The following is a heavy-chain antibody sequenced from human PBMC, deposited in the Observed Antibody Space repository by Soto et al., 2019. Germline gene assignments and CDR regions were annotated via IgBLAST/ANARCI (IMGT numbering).Heavy chain of an antibody. CDR1: GGSISSSSYY. CDR3: ARSIMITFGGVIAYDAFDI. Sequence: QLQLQESGPGLVKPSETLSLTCTVSGGSISSSSYYWGWIRQPPGKGLEWIGSIYYSGSTYYNPSLKSRVTISADTSKNQFSLKLSSVTAADTAVYYCARSIMITFGGVIAYDAFDIWGQGTMVTVSS. V-gene: IGHV4-39*01. CDR2: IYYSGST. D-gene: IGHD3-16*02. J-gene: IGHJ3*02.